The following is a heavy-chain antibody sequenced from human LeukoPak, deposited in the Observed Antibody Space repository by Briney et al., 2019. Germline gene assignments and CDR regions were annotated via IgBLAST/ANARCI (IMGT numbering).Heavy chain of an antibody. CDR2: ISWNSGNI. V-gene: IGHV3-9*01. J-gene: IGHJ4*02. CDR1: GFTFDDYA. CDR3: ANDMSGDYEYYFDY. Sequence: PGGSLRLSCAASGFTFDDYAMHWVRQVPGKGLEWVSGISWNSGNIGYADSVKGRFTISRDNAKNSLYMQMNSLRDEDTALYYCANDMSGDYEYYFDYWGQGTLVTVSS. D-gene: IGHD4-17*01.